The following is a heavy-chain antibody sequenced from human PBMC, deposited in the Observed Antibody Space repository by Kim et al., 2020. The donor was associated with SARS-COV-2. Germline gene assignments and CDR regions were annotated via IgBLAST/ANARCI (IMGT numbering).Heavy chain of an antibody. J-gene: IGHJ4*02. Sequence: STFHSGRTSYNPSLKSRVTISLDTSENQFSLKLTSVTAADTAVYYCARGGYWGQGTLVTVSS. CDR2: TFHSGRT. CDR3: ARGGY. V-gene: IGHV4-38-2*02.